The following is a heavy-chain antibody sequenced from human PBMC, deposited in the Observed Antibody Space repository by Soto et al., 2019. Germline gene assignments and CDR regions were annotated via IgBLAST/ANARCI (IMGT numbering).Heavy chain of an antibody. V-gene: IGHV3-64D*08. D-gene: IGHD2-2*01. Sequence: GGSLRLSCSASGFTFSSYAMHWVRQAPGKGLEYVSAISSNGGSTYYADSVKGRFTISRDNSKNTLYLQMSSLRAEDTAVYYCVSITSVYYYYYGMDVWGQGTTVTVSS. CDR1: GFTFSSYA. CDR2: ISSNGGST. J-gene: IGHJ6*02. CDR3: VSITSVYYYYYGMDV.